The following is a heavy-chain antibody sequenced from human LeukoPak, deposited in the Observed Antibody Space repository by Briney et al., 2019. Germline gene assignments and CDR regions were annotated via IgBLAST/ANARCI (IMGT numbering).Heavy chain of an antibody. V-gene: IGHV3-53*01. J-gene: IGHJ4*02. Sequence: GGSLRLSCAASGFTVSSNYMSWVRQAPGKGLEWVSVIYSGDSTYYADSVKGRFTISRDNSKNTLYLQMNSLRAEDTAVYYCARSPGEGYFDYWGQGTLVTVSS. CDR2: IYSGDST. CDR1: GFTVSSNY. CDR3: ARSPGEGYFDY. D-gene: IGHD3-10*01.